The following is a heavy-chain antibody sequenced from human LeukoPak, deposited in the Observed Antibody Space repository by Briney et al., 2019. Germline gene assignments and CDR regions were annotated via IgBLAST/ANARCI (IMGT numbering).Heavy chain of an antibody. CDR3: ARDPLTNYDFWSGYLY. D-gene: IGHD3-3*01. Sequence: GASVKVSCKASGYSFTSYYMHWVRQAPGQGLEWMGIINPSGGSTSYAQKFQGRVTMTRDTSTSTVYMELSSLRSEVSAVYYCARDPLTNYDFWSGYLYWGQGTLVTVSS. CDR1: GYSFTSYY. V-gene: IGHV1-46*01. CDR2: INPSGGST. J-gene: IGHJ4*02.